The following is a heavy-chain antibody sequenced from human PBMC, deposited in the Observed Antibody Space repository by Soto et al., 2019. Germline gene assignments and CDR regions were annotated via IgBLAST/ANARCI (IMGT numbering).Heavy chain of an antibody. CDR2: INAGNGNT. Sequence: QVQLVQSGAEEKKPGASVKVSCKASGYTFTSYAMHWVRQAPGQRHEWMGWINAGNGNTKYSQKFQGRVTITRDTSASTAYMELSSLRSEDTAVYYCARVLVGATPVDYWGQGTLVTVSS. V-gene: IGHV1-3*05. CDR1: GYTFTSYA. J-gene: IGHJ4*02. CDR3: ARVLVGATPVDY. D-gene: IGHD1-26*01.